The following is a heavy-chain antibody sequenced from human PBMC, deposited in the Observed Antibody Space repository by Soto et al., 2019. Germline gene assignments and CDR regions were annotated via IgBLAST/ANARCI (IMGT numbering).Heavy chain of an antibody. CDR2: ISSAGTFT. CDR1: GLPFSSHA. Sequence: QVQLVESGGGVVQPGTSLRLSCLVPGLPFSSHAMDWVRQAPGKGLEWLSIISSAGTFTYNAESVRGRFTISRDNSKNTLYLQMNNLRVEYTAVYYCVRVYVRQYDYWGQGTVVTVSS. V-gene: IGHV3-30-3*01. CDR3: VRVYVRQYDY. D-gene: IGHD3-16*01. J-gene: IGHJ4*02.